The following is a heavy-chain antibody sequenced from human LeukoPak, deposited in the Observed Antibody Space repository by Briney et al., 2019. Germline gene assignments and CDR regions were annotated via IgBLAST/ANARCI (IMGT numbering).Heavy chain of an antibody. Sequence: PSETLSLTCSVSGYSISSAYYWGWIRQPPGKGLEWIGSIYYSGSTYYNPSLKSRVTISVDTSKNQFSLKLSSVTAADTAVYYCARDPSIVGATNGDYWGQGTLVTVSS. J-gene: IGHJ4*02. D-gene: IGHD1-26*01. V-gene: IGHV4-38-2*02. CDR1: GYSISSAYY. CDR2: IYYSGST. CDR3: ARDPSIVGATNGDY.